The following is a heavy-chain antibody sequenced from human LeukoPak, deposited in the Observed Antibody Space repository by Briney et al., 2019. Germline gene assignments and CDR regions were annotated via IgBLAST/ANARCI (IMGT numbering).Heavy chain of an antibody. V-gene: IGHV3-30*03. Sequence: QTGGSLRLSCAASGFTFSSYGMHWVRQAPGKGLEWVAVISYDGSNKYYADSVKGRFTISRHNSKNTLYLQMNSLRAEDTAVYYCAGELGYCSGGSCYHFDYWGQGTLVTVSS. CDR1: GFTFSSYG. CDR2: ISYDGSNK. J-gene: IGHJ4*02. D-gene: IGHD2-15*01. CDR3: AGELGYCSGGSCYHFDY.